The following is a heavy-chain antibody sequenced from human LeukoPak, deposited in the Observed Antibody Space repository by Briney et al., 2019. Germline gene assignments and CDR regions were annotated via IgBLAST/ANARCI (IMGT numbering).Heavy chain of an antibody. V-gene: IGHV1-69*13. CDR1: GGSFSRYA. CDR2: IIPIFGTA. CDR3: ARGSGETGGYYYVY. J-gene: IGHJ4*02. Sequence: SVKVSCKASGGSFSRYAISWVRQAPGQGLEWMGGIIPIFGTANYAQKLQGRVTITADESARTAYMELRTLRSEDTAIYYCARGSGETGGYYYVYWGRGTPVTVSS. D-gene: IGHD3-22*01.